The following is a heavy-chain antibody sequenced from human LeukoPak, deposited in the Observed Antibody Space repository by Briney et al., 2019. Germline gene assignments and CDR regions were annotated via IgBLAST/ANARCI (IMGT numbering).Heavy chain of an antibody. Sequence: PSETLSLTCTVPGGSISSYCWSWIRQPPGKGLEWIGYFYHSGITKYNPSLKSRVTISVDTSKNQFSLKLSSVTAADTAIYYCASQRYTSGPFDYWGQGTQVTVSS. CDR1: GGSISSYC. CDR2: FYHSGIT. J-gene: IGHJ4*02. V-gene: IGHV4-59*08. CDR3: ASQRYTSGPFDY. D-gene: IGHD6-25*01.